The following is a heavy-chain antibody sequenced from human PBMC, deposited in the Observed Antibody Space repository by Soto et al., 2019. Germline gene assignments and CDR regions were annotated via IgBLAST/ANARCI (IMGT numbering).Heavy chain of an antibody. CDR1: GGTFSSYA. J-gene: IGHJ4*02. V-gene: IGHV1-69*12. D-gene: IGHD3-22*01. CDR3: ARGSLGGYYDSSGYLDY. CDR2: IIPILGTA. Sequence: QVQLVQSGAEVKKPGSSVKVSCKASGGTFSSYAISWVRQAPGQGLEWMGGIIPILGTANYAQKFQGRVTTTADESTSTAYMELSSLRSEDTAVYYCARGSLGGYYDSSGYLDYWGQGTLVTVSS.